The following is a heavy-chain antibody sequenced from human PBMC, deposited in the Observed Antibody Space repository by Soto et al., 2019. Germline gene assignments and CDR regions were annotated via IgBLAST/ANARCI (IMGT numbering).Heavy chain of an antibody. CDR2: IKSKTDGETT. V-gene: IGHV3-15*07. J-gene: IGHJ3*02. D-gene: IGHD4-17*01. Sequence: SGFTFSNACMNWVRQAAGNGLEWVGRIKSKTDGETTDYAAPVKGRFTISRDDSKNTLYLQMNSLKTEDTAVYYCTTGLLRSGGAFDIWGQGTMVTVSS. CDR3: TTGLLRSGGAFDI. CDR1: GFTFSNAC.